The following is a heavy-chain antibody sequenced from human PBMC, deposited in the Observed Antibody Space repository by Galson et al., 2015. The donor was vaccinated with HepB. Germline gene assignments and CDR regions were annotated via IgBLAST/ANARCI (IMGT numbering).Heavy chain of an antibody. J-gene: IGHJ4*02. CDR1: GFTFSSYG. V-gene: IGHV3-48*01. CDR2: ISSSLKTI. Sequence: SLRLSCAASGFTFSSYGMNWVRQAPGKGLEWVSFISSSLKTIYYADSVKGRFTISRDNAKNSLYLQMNSLRAGDTAVYYCASEAGAMGRWGQGTLVTVSS. CDR3: ASEAGAMGR. D-gene: IGHD1-26*01.